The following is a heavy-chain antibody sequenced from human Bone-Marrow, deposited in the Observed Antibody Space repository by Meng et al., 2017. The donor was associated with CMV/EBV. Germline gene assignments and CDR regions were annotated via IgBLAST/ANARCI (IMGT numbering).Heavy chain of an antibody. CDR1: GGSISSSNW. D-gene: IGHD7-27*01. Sequence: SETLSLTCAVSGGSISSSNWWSWVRQPPGKGLEWIASIHYSGTTYYNPSLKSRVTISVDTSKNQFSLKVTSVTAADTAVYYCARDITGDHYWGQGTLVTVSS. CDR3: ARDITGDHY. CDR2: IHYSGTT. V-gene: IGHV4-4*02. J-gene: IGHJ4*02.